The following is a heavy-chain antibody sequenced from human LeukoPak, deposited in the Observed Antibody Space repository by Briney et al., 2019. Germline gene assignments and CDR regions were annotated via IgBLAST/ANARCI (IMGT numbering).Heavy chain of an antibody. J-gene: IGHJ4*02. Sequence: AGRSLRLSCAASGFTFSSYGMHWVRQAPGKGLEWVSGITGTGGSTYYADSVKGRFTVSRDTSKNTLYLQMNSLRAEDTAIYYCAKDHGTAVAGFYYWGQGTLVTVSS. CDR1: GFTFSSYG. CDR3: AKDHGTAVAGFYY. V-gene: IGHV3-23*01. CDR2: ITGTGGST. D-gene: IGHD6-19*01.